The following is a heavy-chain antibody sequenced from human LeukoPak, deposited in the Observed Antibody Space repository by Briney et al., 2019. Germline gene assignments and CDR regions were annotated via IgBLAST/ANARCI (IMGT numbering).Heavy chain of an antibody. CDR2: ISYDGSNK. CDR1: GFTFSSYG. Sequence: PGRSLRLSCAASGFTFSSYGMHWVRQAPGKGLEWVAVISYDGSNKYYADSVKGRFTISRDNSKNTLYLQMNSLRAEDTAVYYCAKVMITFGGEGYFDYWGQGTLDTVSS. CDR3: AKVMITFGGEGYFDY. V-gene: IGHV3-30*18. D-gene: IGHD3-16*01. J-gene: IGHJ4*02.